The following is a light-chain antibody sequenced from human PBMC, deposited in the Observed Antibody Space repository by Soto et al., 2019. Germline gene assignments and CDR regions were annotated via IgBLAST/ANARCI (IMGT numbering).Light chain of an antibody. J-gene: IGLJ1*01. CDR1: SSDVGGYNY. Sequence: QSVLTQPASVPGSSGQSITISCTGTSSDVGGYNYVSWYQQHPGKAPKLMIYDVSNRPSGVSNRFSGSKSGNTASLTISGLQAEDEADYYCSSYTSSSTLVFGTGTKVTVL. V-gene: IGLV2-14*01. CDR2: DVS. CDR3: SSYTSSSTLV.